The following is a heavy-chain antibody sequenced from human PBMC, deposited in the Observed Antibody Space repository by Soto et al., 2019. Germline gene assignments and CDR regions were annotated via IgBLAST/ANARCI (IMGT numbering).Heavy chain of an antibody. Sequence: KPSETLSLTCDVSGDTISTGGYTWAWIRHPPGKALEWIGHTYHSGNPYYNPSLKSRVIISVDRSKNQFSLKLSSVTAADTAVYYCARRHAHDFYDRSGDVPWGQGTQVTVSS. J-gene: IGHJ4*02. CDR3: ARRHAHDFYDRSGDVP. CDR1: GDTISTGGYT. D-gene: IGHD3-22*01. V-gene: IGHV4-30-2*02. CDR2: TYHSGNP.